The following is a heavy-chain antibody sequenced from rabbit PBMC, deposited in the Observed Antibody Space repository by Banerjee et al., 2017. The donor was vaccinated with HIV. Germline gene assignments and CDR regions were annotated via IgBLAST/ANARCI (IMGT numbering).Heavy chain of an antibody. D-gene: IGHD8-1*01. CDR2: IYTGSGHI. CDR3: ARDHYASSSNYYPFYFNL. V-gene: IGHV1S40*01. CDR1: GFSFSSGYD. J-gene: IGHJ4*01. Sequence: QSLEESGGDLVKPGASLTLTCTASGFSFSSGYDMCWVRQAPGKGLEWIGCIYTGSGHIYYASWAKGGFTISKTSSTTVTLQMTSLTAADTATYFCARDHYASSSNYYPFYFNLWGPGTLVTV.